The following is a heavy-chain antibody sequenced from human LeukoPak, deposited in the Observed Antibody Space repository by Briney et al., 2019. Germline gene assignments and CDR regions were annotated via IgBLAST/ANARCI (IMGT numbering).Heavy chain of an antibody. CDR2: IWYDGSNK. D-gene: IGHD3-10*01. CDR3: ARSYLSHEIGY. CDR1: GFAFSSYS. V-gene: IGHV3-33*08. J-gene: IGHJ4*02. Sequence: GGSLRLSCAASGFAFSSYSMNWVRQAPGKGLEWVAVIWYDGSNKYYADSVKGRFTISRDNSKNTLYLQMNSLRAEDTAVYYCARSYLSHEIGYWGQGTLVTVSS.